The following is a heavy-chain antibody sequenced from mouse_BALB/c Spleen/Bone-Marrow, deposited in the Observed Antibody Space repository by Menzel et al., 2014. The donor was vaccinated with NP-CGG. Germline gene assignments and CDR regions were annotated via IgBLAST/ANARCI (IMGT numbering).Heavy chain of an antibody. CDR3: ASYRYGWYFDV. CDR2: IDPANGNT. V-gene: IGHV14-3*02. CDR1: GFNIKDTY. D-gene: IGHD2-14*01. J-gene: IGHJ1*01. Sequence: VQLQQSGAELVKPGASVKLSCTASGFNIKDTYMHWVKQRPEQGLVWIGRIDPANGNTKYDPKFQGKATITADTSSNTAYLQLSSLTSEDTAVYYCASYRYGWYFDVWGAGTTVTVSS.